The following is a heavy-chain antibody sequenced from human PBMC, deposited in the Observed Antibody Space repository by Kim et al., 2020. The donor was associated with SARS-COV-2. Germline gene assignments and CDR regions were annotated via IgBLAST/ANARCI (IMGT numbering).Heavy chain of an antibody. Sequence: GGSLRLSCAASGFTFSSYAMSWVRQAPGKGLEWVSAISGSGGSTYYADSVKGRFTISRDNSKNTLYLQMNSLRAEDTAVYYCAKCTAAGRGYCYYYGMDVRGQGTTVTVSS. J-gene: IGHJ6*02. CDR2: ISGSGGST. V-gene: IGHV3-23*01. CDR1: GFTFSSYA. D-gene: IGHD6-13*01. CDR3: AKCTAAGRGYCYYYGMDV.